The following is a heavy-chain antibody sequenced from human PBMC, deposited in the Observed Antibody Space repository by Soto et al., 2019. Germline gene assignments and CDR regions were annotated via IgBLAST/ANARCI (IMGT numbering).Heavy chain of an antibody. CDR2: ISGSGGST. D-gene: IGHD3-22*01. CDR3: AKDPSYYYDSSGYPGAWFDP. CDR1: GFTFSSYA. Sequence: EVQLLESGGGLVQPGGSLRLSCAASGFTFSSYAMSWFRQAPGKGLEWVSAISGSGGSTYYANSVKGRFTISRDNSKNTLYLQMNSLRAADTAVYYCAKDPSYYYDSSGYPGAWFDPWGQGTLVTVSS. J-gene: IGHJ5*02. V-gene: IGHV3-23*01.